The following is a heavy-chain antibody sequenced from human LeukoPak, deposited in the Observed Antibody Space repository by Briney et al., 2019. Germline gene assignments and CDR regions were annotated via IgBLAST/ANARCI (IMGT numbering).Heavy chain of an antibody. D-gene: IGHD6-13*01. V-gene: IGHV3-74*01. CDR3: ARGYYSGSRIDY. CDR1: AFTFSSYW. CDR2: INSDGTTT. J-gene: IGHJ4*02. Sequence: PGGSLRLSCAASAFTFSSYWMHWVRHGPGKGLMWVARINSDGTTTTYADSVKGRFTISRDNARNTLYLQMNSLTADDTAVYYCARGYYSGSRIDYWGQGTLVTVSS.